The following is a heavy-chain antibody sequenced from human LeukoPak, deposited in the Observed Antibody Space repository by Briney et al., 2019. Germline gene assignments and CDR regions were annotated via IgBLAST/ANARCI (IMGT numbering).Heavy chain of an antibody. CDR1: GGSISSSSYY. CDR3: ARRFGYYDSSGYYKGKPLDY. J-gene: IGHJ4*02. CDR2: IYYSGST. Sequence: SETLSLTCTVSGGSISSSSYYWGWIRQAPGKGLEWIGSIYYSGSTYYNPSLKSRVTISVDTSKNQFSLKLSSVTAADTAVYYCARRFGYYDSSGYYKGKPLDYWGQGTLVTVSS. D-gene: IGHD3-22*01. V-gene: IGHV4-39*01.